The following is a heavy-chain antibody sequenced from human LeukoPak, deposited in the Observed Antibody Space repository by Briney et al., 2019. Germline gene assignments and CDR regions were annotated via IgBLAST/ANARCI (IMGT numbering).Heavy chain of an antibody. V-gene: IGHV3-23*01. CDR1: GFIFSNHA. J-gene: IGHJ4*02. D-gene: IGHD7-27*01. CDR2: ISGSGESE. Sequence: GGSLRFSCAASGFIFSNHAMNWVRQAPGRGLEWVSVISGSGESEFYADSVKGRCTISRDDSRNTVYLQLNNLRVEDTARYYCAKANWVSNADAVWWGQGTQVTVSS. CDR3: AKANWVSNADAVW.